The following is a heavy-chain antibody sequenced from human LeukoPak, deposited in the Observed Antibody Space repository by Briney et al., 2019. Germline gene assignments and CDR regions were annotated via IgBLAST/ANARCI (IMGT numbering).Heavy chain of an antibody. CDR1: GFTFSTFG. CDR3: AKDHTTVGLSGY. Sequence: PGGSLRLSCAASGFTFSTFGMHWVRQAPGKGLEWVAVISSDGSNKYYADSVKGRFTISRDNSKNTLYLQMNSLRAEDTAVYYCAKDHTTVGLSGYWGQGTLVTVSS. J-gene: IGHJ4*02. V-gene: IGHV3-30*18. CDR2: ISSDGSNK. D-gene: IGHD4-23*01.